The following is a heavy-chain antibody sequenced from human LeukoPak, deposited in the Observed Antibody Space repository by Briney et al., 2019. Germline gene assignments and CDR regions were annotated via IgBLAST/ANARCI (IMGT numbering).Heavy chain of an antibody. V-gene: IGHV4-38-2*01. J-gene: IGHJ4*02. CDR2: IYHSGST. CDR1: GYSISSGYC. CDR3: ARYGSGSPFDY. D-gene: IGHD3-10*01. Sequence: PSETLSLTCAVSGYSISSGYCWGWIRQPPGKGLEWIGSIYHSGSTYYNPSLKSRVTISVDTSKNQFSLKLSSVTAADTAVYYCARYGSGSPFDYWGQGTLVTVSS.